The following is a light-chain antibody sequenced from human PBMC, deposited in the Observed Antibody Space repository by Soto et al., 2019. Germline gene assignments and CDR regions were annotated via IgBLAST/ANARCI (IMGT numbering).Light chain of an antibody. V-gene: IGLV2-8*01. CDR3: SSYAGSSNV. CDR1: SSDVGGYND. J-gene: IGLJ1*01. CDR2: EVN. Sequence: QSALTQPPSASGSPRQSVAISCTGTSSDVGGYNDVSWYQQHPGKAPKLMIYEVNKRPSGVPDRFSGSKSGNTASLTVSGLQAEDEADYYCSSYAGSSNVFGTGTKLTVL.